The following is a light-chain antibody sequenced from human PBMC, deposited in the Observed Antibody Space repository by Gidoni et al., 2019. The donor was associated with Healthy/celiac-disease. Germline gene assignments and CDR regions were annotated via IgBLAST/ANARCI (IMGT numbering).Light chain of an antibody. J-gene: IGKJ1*01. CDR3: QQYYSYPWT. CDR1: QGISSY. V-gene: IGKV1-8*01. CDR2: AAS. Sequence: AIRMSKSPSSLSASTGDRVNITCRASQGISSYLAWYQQKPGKAPKLLIYAASTLQSGVPSRFSGSGSGTDFTLTISCLQSEDFATYYCQQYYSYPWTFGQGTKVEIK.